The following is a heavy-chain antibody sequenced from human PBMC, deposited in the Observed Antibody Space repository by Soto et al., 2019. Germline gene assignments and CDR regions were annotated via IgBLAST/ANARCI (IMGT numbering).Heavy chain of an antibody. CDR2: INAGNGNT. V-gene: IGHV1-3*01. J-gene: IGHJ4*02. D-gene: IGHD2-15*01. Sequence: ASVKVSCKATGYTFTSYAMHWVRQAPGQRLEWMGWINAGNGNTKYSQKFQGRVHITRDTSASTAYMEQSSRRSEDTAVYYCARTIIGYCSGGSCYSGPFDYWGQGTLVTVSS. CDR3: ARTIIGYCSGGSCYSGPFDY. CDR1: GYTFTSYA.